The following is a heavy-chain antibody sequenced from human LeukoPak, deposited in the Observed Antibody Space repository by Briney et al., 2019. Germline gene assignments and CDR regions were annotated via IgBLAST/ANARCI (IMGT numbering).Heavy chain of an antibody. Sequence: GGSLRLSCAASGFTFCNAWMNWVRQAPGKGLEWVGRIKSKTDGGTTDYAAPVEGRFTISRDDSKKTLYLQMNSLKTEDTAVYYCSTDPYSSKWYYFDYWGQGTLVTVSS. CDR2: IKSKTDGGTT. J-gene: IGHJ4*02. CDR1: GFTFCNAW. V-gene: IGHV3-15*01. D-gene: IGHD6-13*01. CDR3: STDPYSSKWYYFDY.